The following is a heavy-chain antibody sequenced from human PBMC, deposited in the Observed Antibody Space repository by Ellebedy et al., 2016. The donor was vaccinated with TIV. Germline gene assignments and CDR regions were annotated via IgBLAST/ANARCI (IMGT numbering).Heavy chain of an antibody. Sequence: MPSETLSLTCSVSGTVISRFYWSWIRQPPGKGLEWIGDIYSSQSTNYHPSLKSPVTISVDTSKNQFSLRLSSVTAADTAGYYCARLPGEDSRGYYFDHWGQGTRVTVSS. J-gene: IGHJ4*02. CDR2: IYSSQST. V-gene: IGHV4-4*08. CDR1: GTVISRFY. D-gene: IGHD3-22*01. CDR3: ARLPGEDSRGYYFDH.